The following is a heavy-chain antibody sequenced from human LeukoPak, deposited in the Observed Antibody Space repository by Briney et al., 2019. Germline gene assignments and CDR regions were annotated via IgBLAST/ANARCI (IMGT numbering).Heavy chain of an antibody. CDR3: ARDPGVVALHYLDY. J-gene: IGHJ4*02. CDR2: IGGAGGST. CDR1: GFTFSSHA. V-gene: IGHV3-23*01. D-gene: IGHD3-3*01. Sequence: LPGGSLRLSCTASGFTFSSHAMAWVRLAPGKGLEWVSVIGGAGGSTYYADSVKGRFSISRDNSKNTVYLQMNNLRADDTAVYYCARDPGVVALHYLDYWGQGTLVTVSS.